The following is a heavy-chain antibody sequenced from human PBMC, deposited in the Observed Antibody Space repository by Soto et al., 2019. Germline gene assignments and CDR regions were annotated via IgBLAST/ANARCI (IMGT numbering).Heavy chain of an antibody. CDR1: GFTFSSYG. D-gene: IGHD3-22*01. CDR3: AKVDTSYYYDSSGYFDY. J-gene: IGHJ4*02. V-gene: IGHV3-30*18. CDR2: ISYDGSNK. Sequence: SGGSLRLSCAASGFTFSSYGMHWVRQAPGKGLEWVAAISYDGSNKYYADSVKGRFTISRDNSKNTLYLQMNSLRAEDTAVYYCAKVDTSYYYDSSGYFDYWGQGTLVTVSS.